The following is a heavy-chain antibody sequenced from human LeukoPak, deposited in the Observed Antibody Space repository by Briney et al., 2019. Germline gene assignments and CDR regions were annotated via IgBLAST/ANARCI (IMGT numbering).Heavy chain of an antibody. V-gene: IGHV3-23*01. CDR2: ISGSGGST. J-gene: IGHJ6*02. CDR3: AKSNREQLVRSYGLDV. Sequence: GGSLRLSCAASGFTFSTYAVSWVRQAPGEGLEWVSDISGSGGSTYYADSVKGRFTISRDNSKATVYLQMNSLRVDDTAVYYCAKSNREQLVRSYGLDVWGQGTTVTVSS. CDR1: GFTFSTYA. D-gene: IGHD6-13*01.